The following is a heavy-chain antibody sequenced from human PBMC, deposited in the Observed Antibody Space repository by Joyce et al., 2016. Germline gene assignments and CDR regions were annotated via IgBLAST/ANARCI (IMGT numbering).Heavy chain of an antibody. V-gene: IGHV4-34*02. J-gene: IGHJ5*02. CDR2: VNHSGST. Sequence: QVQLQQWGGGLLKPSETLSLTCAVYGVSFSGYYWSWIRQPPGKGLEWIGEVNHSGSTSYDESLKSRVTISVDTSKNQLSLNRTSVTAADTAVYFCARGLVVTGTRVRGYNYGYSSWGQGTLVTVSS. CDR3: ARGLVVTGTRVRGYNYGYSS. D-gene: IGHD5-18*01. CDR1: GVSFSGYY.